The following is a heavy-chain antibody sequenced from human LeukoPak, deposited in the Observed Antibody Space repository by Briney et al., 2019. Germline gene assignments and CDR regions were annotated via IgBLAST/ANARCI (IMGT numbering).Heavy chain of an antibody. D-gene: IGHD6-13*01. Sequence: GGSLRLSCAASGFTFSSYEMNWVRQAPGKGLEWVSYISSSGSTIYYADSVKGRFTISRDNAKNSLYLQMNSLRAEDTAVYYCARAGIAAAGYNFDYWGQGTLVTVSS. CDR1: GFTFSSYE. V-gene: IGHV3-48*03. CDR2: ISSSGSTI. CDR3: ARAGIAAAGYNFDY. J-gene: IGHJ4*02.